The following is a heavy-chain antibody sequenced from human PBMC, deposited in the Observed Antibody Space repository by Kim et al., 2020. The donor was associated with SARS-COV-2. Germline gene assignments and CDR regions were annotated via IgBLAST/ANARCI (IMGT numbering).Heavy chain of an antibody. V-gene: IGHV3-23*03. Sequence: GGSLRLSCAASGFTFSSYAMSWVRQAPGKGLEWVSVIYSGGSSTYYADSVKRRFTISRDNSKNTLYLQMNSLRAEDTAVYYCAKSVWGSVYFVDYWGQGTLVTVSS. CDR3: AKSVWGSVYFVDY. CDR1: GFTFSSYA. CDR2: IYSGGSST. J-gene: IGHJ4*02. D-gene: IGHD3-16*01.